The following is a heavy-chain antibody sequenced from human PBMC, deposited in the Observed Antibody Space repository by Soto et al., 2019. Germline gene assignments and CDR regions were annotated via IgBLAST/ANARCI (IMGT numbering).Heavy chain of an antibody. CDR2: INPNFNTT. J-gene: IGHJ4*02. CDR3: ARGGAGTGSLQYSFDY. V-gene: IGHV1-46*01. CDR1: GYTFTSHF. Sequence: QVQLVQSGAEVKKPGASVKLSCKASGYTFTSHFIHWVRQAPGQGLEWMGIINPNFNTTTHAQKCQGRPTVTRDTATSTVDMALSSMRSEDTAVYYCARGGAGTGSLQYSFDYWGQGTLVTVSS. D-gene: IGHD3-9*01.